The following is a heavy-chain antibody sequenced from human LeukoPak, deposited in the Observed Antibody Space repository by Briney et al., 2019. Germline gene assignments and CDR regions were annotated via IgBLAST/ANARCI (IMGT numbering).Heavy chain of an antibody. Sequence: SETLSLTCTVSGGSISSGSYYWSWIRRPAGKGLEWIGRIYTSGSTNYNPSLKSRVTISVDTSKNQFSLKLSSVTAADTAVYYCARGGRGVTEIFDYWGQGTLVTVSS. CDR2: IYTSGST. V-gene: IGHV4-61*02. D-gene: IGHD3-10*01. J-gene: IGHJ4*02. CDR1: GGSISSGSYY. CDR3: ARGGRGVTEIFDY.